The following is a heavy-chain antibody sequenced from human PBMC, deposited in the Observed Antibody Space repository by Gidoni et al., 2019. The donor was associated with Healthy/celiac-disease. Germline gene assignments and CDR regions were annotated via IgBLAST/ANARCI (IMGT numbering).Heavy chain of an antibody. D-gene: IGHD1-1*01. J-gene: IGHJ6*03. CDR1: GGSFSGYY. CDR2: INHSGST. Sequence: QVQLQQWGAGLLKPSETLSLTCAVYGGSFSGYYGSWIRQPPGKGLEWIGEINHSGSTNYNPSLKSRVTISVDTSKNQFSLKLSSVTAADTAVYYCARVSRYPYYYYYYMDVWGKGTTVTVSS. CDR3: ARVSRYPYYYYYYMDV. V-gene: IGHV4-34*01.